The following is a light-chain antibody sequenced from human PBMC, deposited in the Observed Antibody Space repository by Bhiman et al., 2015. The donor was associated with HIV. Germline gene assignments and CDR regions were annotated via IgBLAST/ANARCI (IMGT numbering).Light chain of an antibody. CDR1: SSNIGSHY. Sequence: QSVLTQPPSASGTPGQRVTISCSGSSSNIGSHYVYWYHHVPGTTPKVLIYRNNQRPSGVPDRFSGSKSGASASLAITGLQAEDEADYYCSSYTTSSTFLFGTGTKVTVL. CDR2: RNN. J-gene: IGLJ1*01. V-gene: IGLV1-47*01. CDR3: SSYTTSSTFL.